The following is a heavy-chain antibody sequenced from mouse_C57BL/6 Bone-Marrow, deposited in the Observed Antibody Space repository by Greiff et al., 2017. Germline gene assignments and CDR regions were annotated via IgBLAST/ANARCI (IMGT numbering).Heavy chain of an antibody. J-gene: IGHJ1*03. D-gene: IGHD2-3*01. CDR2: IHPNSGST. CDR3: ARGGDGYCWYFDV. V-gene: IGHV1-64*01. Sequence: QVQLQQPGAELVKPGASVKLSCKASGYTFTSYWMHWVKQRPGQGLEWIGMIHPNSGSTNYNEKFKSKATLTVDKSSSTAYMQRSSLTSEDSAVYYCARGGDGYCWYFDVWGTGTTVTVSS. CDR1: GYTFTSYW.